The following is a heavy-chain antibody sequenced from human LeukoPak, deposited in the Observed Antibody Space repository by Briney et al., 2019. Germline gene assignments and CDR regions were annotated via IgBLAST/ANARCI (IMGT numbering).Heavy chain of an antibody. CDR1: GSAFTDYS. Sequence: ASVKVSCKASGSAFTDYSMHWVRQAPGQGLEWMGWINPDSGNTHYAQKFQGWVTMTWDTSASTTYMELSRLRSDDTAVYYCVRGSGSYGLVVWGRGTTVTVSS. CDR2: INPDSGNT. V-gene: IGHV1-2*04. D-gene: IGHD3-10*01. J-gene: IGHJ6*02. CDR3: VRGSGSYGLVV.